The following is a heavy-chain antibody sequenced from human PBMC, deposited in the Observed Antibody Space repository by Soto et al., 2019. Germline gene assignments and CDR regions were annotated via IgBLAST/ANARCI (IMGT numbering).Heavy chain of an antibody. CDR2: IYYSGST. CDR3: ARLPYSSSWYPVRSGMDV. V-gene: IGHV4-59*08. D-gene: IGHD6-13*01. Sequence: PSETLSLTCTVSGGSISNYYWSWIRQPPGKGLEWIGYIYYSGSTNYNPSLKSRVTISVDTSQNQFSLKLNSVTAADTAVYYCARLPYSSSWYPVRSGMDVWGQGTTVTGSS. CDR1: GGSISNYY. J-gene: IGHJ6*02.